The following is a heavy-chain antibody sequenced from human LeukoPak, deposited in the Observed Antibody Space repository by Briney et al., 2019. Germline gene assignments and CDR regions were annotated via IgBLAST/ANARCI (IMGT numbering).Heavy chain of an antibody. D-gene: IGHD6-13*01. CDR1: GYTFTSYG. J-gene: IGHJ6*03. Sequence: ASVKVSCKASGYTFTSYGISWVRQAPGQGLEWMGWISAYNGNTNYAQKLQGRVTMTTDTSTSTAYMELSRLRSDDTAVYYCARDRQGAAAAGTDYYYYYMDVWGKGTTVTISS. CDR3: ARDRQGAAAAGTDYYYYYMDV. V-gene: IGHV1-18*01. CDR2: ISAYNGNT.